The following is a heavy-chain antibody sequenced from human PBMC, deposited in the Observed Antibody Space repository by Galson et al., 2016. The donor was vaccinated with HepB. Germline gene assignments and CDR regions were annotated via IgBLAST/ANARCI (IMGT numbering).Heavy chain of an antibody. Sequence: SLRLSCAASGFTFSSYAMNWVRQAPGKGLEWVSAITGSGDNTYYADSVQGRFIISRDNSKNTLYLQMNSLRVEDTAVYYCAKGYSSLRRFFDYWGRGILVTVSS. J-gene: IGHJ4*02. D-gene: IGHD1-26*01. V-gene: IGHV3-23*01. CDR3: AKGYSSLRRFFDY. CDR1: GFTFSSYA. CDR2: ITGSGDNT.